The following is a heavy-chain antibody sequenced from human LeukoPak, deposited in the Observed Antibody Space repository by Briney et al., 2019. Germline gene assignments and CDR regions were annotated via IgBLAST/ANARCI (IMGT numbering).Heavy chain of an antibody. Sequence: GGSLRLSCAASGFTVSSNYMSWVRQAPGKGLEWVSVIYSGGSTYYADSVKGRFTISRHNSKNTLYLQMNSLRAEDTAVYYCARVDSSWYGNYFDYWGQGTLVTVSP. J-gene: IGHJ4*02. D-gene: IGHD6-13*01. V-gene: IGHV3-53*04. CDR2: IYSGGST. CDR3: ARVDSSWYGNYFDY. CDR1: GFTVSSNY.